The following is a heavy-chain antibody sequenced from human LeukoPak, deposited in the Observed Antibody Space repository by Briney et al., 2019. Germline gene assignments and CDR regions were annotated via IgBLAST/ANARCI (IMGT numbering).Heavy chain of an antibody. CDR3: ARPYYDILTGYYDAFDI. D-gene: IGHD3-9*01. V-gene: IGHV4-31*03. J-gene: IGHJ3*02. CDR1: GGSISSGGYY. Sequence: SETLSLTCTVSGGSISSGGYYWSWIRQHPGKGLEWIGYIYDSGSTYYNPSLKSRVTISVDTSTNQFSLKLSSVTAADTAVDYCARPYYDILTGYYDAFDIWGQGTMVTVSS. CDR2: IYDSGST.